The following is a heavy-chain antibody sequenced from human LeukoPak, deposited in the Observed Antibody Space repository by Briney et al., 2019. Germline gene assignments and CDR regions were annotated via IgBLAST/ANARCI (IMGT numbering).Heavy chain of an antibody. CDR2: IYYSGST. Sequence: PSQTLSLTCTVSGGSISSGGYYWSWIRQPPGKGLEWIGYIYYSGSTNYNPSLKSRVTISVDTSKNQFSLKLSSVTAADTAVYYCARLKGGYDFWSGTQRPYGMDVWGQGTTVTVSS. CDR1: GGSISSGGYY. V-gene: IGHV4-61*08. D-gene: IGHD3-3*01. CDR3: ARLKGGYDFWSGTQRPYGMDV. J-gene: IGHJ6*02.